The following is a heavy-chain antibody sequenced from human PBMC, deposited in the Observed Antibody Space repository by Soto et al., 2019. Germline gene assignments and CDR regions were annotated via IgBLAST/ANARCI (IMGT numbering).Heavy chain of an antibody. CDR1: GGSISSSSYY. J-gene: IGHJ6*03. D-gene: IGHD4-4*01. Sequence: SETLSLTCTVSGGSISSSSYYWGWIRQPPGKGLEWIGYIYYSGSTNYNPSLKSRVTISVDTSKNQFSLKLSSVTAADTAVYYCARVPPTTVTKVYYYYYYMDVWGKGTTVTVSS. CDR2: IYYSGST. CDR3: ARVPPTTVTKVYYYYYYMDV. V-gene: IGHV4-61*05.